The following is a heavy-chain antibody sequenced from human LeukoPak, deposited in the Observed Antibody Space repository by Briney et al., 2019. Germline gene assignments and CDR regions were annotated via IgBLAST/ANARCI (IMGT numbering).Heavy chain of an antibody. CDR2: IWYDGSNQ. Sequence: PGRSLRLSCAASGSTFSSYGMHWVRQAPGKGLEWVAVIWYDGSNQYYADSVKGRFTISRDNSKNTLYLQMNSLRAEDTAVYYCAKGGDYYDSSGYSAPIDYWGQGTLVTVSS. CDR1: GSTFSSYG. D-gene: IGHD3-22*01. CDR3: AKGGDYYDSSGYSAPIDY. J-gene: IGHJ4*02. V-gene: IGHV3-33*06.